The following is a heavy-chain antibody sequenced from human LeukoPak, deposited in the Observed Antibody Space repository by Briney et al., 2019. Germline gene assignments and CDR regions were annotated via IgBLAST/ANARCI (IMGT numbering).Heavy chain of an antibody. CDR2: IDSGGITI. CDR1: GFPFSSYE. V-gene: IGHV3-48*03. J-gene: IGHJ4*02. D-gene: IGHD4-17*01. CDR3: ARDSVGDLLDY. Sequence: TGGSLRLSCEGSGFPFSSYEMNWLRQAPGKGLEWVSHIDSGGITIYYADSVEGRFTISRDNAKNSIYLQMDSLRVEDTAIYYCARDSVGDLLDYWGQGTPVTVSS.